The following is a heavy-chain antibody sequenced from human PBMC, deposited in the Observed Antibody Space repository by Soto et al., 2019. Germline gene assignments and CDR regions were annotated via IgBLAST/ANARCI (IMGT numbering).Heavy chain of an antibody. CDR3: ARGGRGLRYFDWLLYGYYYGMDV. CDR1: GGTFSSYA. CDR2: IIPIFGTA. Sequence: GASVKVSCKASGGTFSSYAISWVRQAPGQGLEWMGGIIPIFGTANYAQKFQGRVTITADESTSTAYMELSSLRSEDTAVYYCARGGRGLRYFDWLLYGYYYGMDVWGQGTTVTVSS. V-gene: IGHV1-69*13. J-gene: IGHJ6*02. D-gene: IGHD3-9*01.